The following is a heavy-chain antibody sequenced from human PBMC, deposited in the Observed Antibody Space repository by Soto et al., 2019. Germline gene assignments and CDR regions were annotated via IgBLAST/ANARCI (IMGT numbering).Heavy chain of an antibody. CDR1: GYTFTSYG. CDR3: ARPIYSGTFEFDY. D-gene: IGHD1-26*01. Sequence: QVQLVQSGAEVKKPWASVKVSCKASGYTFTSYGISWVRQAPGQGLEWMGWISAYNGNTNYAQKLQGRVTITPDTSTSTAYMELRSLRSYDTAVYYCARPIYSGTFEFDYWGQGTLVTVSS. J-gene: IGHJ4*02. CDR2: ISAYNGNT. V-gene: IGHV1-18*01.